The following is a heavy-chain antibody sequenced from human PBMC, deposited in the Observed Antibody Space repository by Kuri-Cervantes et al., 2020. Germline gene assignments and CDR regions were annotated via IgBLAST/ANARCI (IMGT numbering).Heavy chain of an antibody. CDR1: GFTFSDYY. V-gene: IGHV3-11*01. J-gene: IGHJ4*02. D-gene: IGHD6-13*01. CDR3: ARDLDSSSLLDY. CDR2: ISSSGSTI. Sequence: GGSLRLSCAASGFTFSDYYMSWIRQAPGKGLEWVSYISSSGSTIYYADSVKGRFTISRDNAKSSLYLQMNSLRAEDTAVYYCARDLDSSSLLDYWGQGTLVTVSS.